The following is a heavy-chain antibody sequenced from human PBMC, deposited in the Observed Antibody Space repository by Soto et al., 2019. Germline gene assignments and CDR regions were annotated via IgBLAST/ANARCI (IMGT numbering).Heavy chain of an antibody. D-gene: IGHD6-19*01. CDR3: ARGGYTSGWFRF. V-gene: IGHV4-34*01. Sequence: QVQLQQWGAGLLKPSETLSLTCAVHGGSFRGYHWTWIRQPPGKGLEWIGEINNSGSTNDNPSLKSRVTISRGTSKSQFSLSLSSVTAADTAIYYCARGGYTSGWFRFWGQGILVTVSS. CDR1: GGSFRGYH. J-gene: IGHJ4*02. CDR2: INNSGST.